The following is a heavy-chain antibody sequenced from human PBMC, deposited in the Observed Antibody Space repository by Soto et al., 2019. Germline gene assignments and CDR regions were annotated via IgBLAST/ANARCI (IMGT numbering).Heavy chain of an antibody. CDR2: IVGNGDE. V-gene: IGHV3-23*01. CDR1: GFNIRTYA. Sequence: GGPLRLSCAASGFNIRTYAMSWVRKAPGKGLEWVAGIVGNGDEYYADTVRGRFTISRDNSNNILYLQMYSLRAEDTAVYYCAKDRQPDGLWPFDSWGQGTQVTVSS. D-gene: IGHD2-8*01. J-gene: IGHJ4*02. CDR3: AKDRQPDGLWPFDS.